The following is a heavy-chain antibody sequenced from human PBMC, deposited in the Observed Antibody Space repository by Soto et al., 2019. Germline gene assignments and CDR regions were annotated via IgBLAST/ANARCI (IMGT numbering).Heavy chain of an antibody. V-gene: IGHV4-31*03. Sequence: SETLSLTCSVSGGSISSGGYYLSWIRQHPGKGLEWIGYIYYSGSTYYNPSLKSRVTISVDTSKNQFSLKLSSVTAADTAVYYCARDRLVAATDDGFDIWGQGTMLTVSS. CDR1: GGSISSGGYY. CDR2: IYYSGST. D-gene: IGHD2-15*01. J-gene: IGHJ3*02. CDR3: ARDRLVAATDDGFDI.